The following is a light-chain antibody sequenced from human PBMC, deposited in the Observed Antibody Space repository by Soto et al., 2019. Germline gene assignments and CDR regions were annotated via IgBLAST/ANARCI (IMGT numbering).Light chain of an antibody. V-gene: IGKV3D-20*01. CDR2: DAY. CDR3: QHSDRPPYT. CDR1: QTVDSVY. J-gene: IGKJ2*01. Sequence: EIVLTQSPGTLSLSPGERAILSCGASQTVDSVYLAWYQQKPGLAPRLLIYDAYSRATGIPDRFSGSGSGTDLTLTISRLEPEDFAVYYCQHSDRPPYTFGQGTKLEIK.